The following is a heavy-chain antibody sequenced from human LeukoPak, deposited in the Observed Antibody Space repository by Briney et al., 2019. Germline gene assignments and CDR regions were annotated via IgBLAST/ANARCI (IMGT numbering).Heavy chain of an antibody. V-gene: IGHV3-74*01. D-gene: IGHD4-17*01. J-gene: IGHJ3*02. CDR1: GFTFSSYW. Sequence: HPGGSLRLSCAASGFTFSSYWMHWVRQGPGKGLVWVSRIKTDGSSTNYADSVKGRFTISRDNAKDTLYLQMNSLRVEDTAVYYCARASPASYGDFDIWGQGTMVTVSS. CDR2: IKTDGSST. CDR3: ARASPASYGDFDI.